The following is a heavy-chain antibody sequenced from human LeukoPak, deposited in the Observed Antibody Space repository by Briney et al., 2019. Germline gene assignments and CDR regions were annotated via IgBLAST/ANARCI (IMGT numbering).Heavy chain of an antibody. J-gene: IGHJ4*02. CDR1: GFTFSSYG. V-gene: IGHV3-30*02. Sequence: GGSLRLSCAASGFTFSSYGMHWVRQAPGKGLEWVAFIRYDGSNKYYADSVKGRFTISRDNSKNTLYLQMNSLRVEDTAVYYCARDWYYSIDYWGRGTLVTVSS. D-gene: IGHD3-10*01. CDR3: ARDWYYSIDY. CDR2: IRYDGSNK.